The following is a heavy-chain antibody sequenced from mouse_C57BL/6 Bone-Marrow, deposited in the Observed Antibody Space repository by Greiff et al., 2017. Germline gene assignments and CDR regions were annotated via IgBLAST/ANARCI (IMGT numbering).Heavy chain of an antibody. CDR2: IYWDDDK. D-gene: IGHD1-1*01. CDR1: GFSLSTSGMG. Sequence: QVTLKESGPGILQSSQTLSLTCSFSGFSLSTSGMGVSWIRQPSGKGLEWLAHIYWDDDKRYNPSLKSRLTISKDTSRNQVFLKITSVDTADTATYYCARRAYYYGSSYYAMDYWGQGTSVTVSS. CDR3: ARRAYYYGSSYYAMDY. V-gene: IGHV8-12*01. J-gene: IGHJ4*01.